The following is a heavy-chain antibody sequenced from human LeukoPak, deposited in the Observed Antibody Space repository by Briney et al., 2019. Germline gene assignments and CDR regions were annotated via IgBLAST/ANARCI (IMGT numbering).Heavy chain of an antibody. J-gene: IGHJ4*02. Sequence: GGSLRLSCVGSGFTFRSHAMSWVRQAPEKGLEFVSGIYENGGTTYYADSVKGRFSISRDNSKNTLYLQMDSLRGEDTAVYFCAKDFRIGYSAHFDYWGQGALVTVSS. CDR1: GFTFRSHA. CDR3: AKDFRIGYSAHFDY. CDR2: IYENGGTT. V-gene: IGHV3-23*01. D-gene: IGHD2-21*01.